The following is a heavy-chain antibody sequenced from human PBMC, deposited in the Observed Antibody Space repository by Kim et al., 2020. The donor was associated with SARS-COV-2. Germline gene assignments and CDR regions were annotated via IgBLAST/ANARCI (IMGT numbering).Heavy chain of an antibody. Sequence: GGSLRLSCAASGFTFSSYSMNWVRQAPGKGLEWVSSISSSSSYIYYADSVKGRFTISRDNAKNSLYLQMNSLRAEDTAVYYCASWGYCSSTSCYTEYNWFDPWGQGTLVTVSS. V-gene: IGHV3-21*01. CDR3: ASWGYCSSTSCYTEYNWFDP. D-gene: IGHD2-2*02. CDR2: ISSSSSYI. CDR1: GFTFSSYS. J-gene: IGHJ5*02.